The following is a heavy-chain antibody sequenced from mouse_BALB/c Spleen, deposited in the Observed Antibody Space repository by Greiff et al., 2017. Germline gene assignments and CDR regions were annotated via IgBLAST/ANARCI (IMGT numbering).Heavy chain of an antibody. CDR2: IHPGSGDT. J-gene: IGHJ2*01. CDR1: GYTFTDYE. Sequence: QVQLQQSGAELVRPGASVKLSCKALGYTFTDYEMHWVKQTPVHGLEWIGAIHPGSGDTFYNQKFKGKATLTVDKSSSTAYMQLNSLTSEDSAVYYCARGNIGVRLYFDYWGQGTTLTVSS. D-gene: IGHD2-14*01. CDR3: ARGNIGVRLYFDY. V-gene: IGHV1-15*01.